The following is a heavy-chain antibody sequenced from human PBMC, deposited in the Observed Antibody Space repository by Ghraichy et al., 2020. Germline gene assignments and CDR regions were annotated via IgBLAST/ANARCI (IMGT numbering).Heavy chain of an antibody. CDR2: INPNSGGT. Sequence: ASVKVSCKASGYTFTGYYMHWVRQAPGQGLEWMGWINPNSGGTNYAQKFQGWVTMTRDTSISTAYMELSRLRSDDTAVYYCARAAIATNYYYYYGMDVWGQGTTVTVSS. J-gene: IGHJ6*02. D-gene: IGHD3-22*01. V-gene: IGHV1-2*04. CDR1: GYTFTGYY. CDR3: ARAAIATNYYYYYGMDV.